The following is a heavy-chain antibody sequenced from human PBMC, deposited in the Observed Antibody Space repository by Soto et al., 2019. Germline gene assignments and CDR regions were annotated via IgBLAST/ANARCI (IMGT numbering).Heavy chain of an antibody. CDR2: IIPIFGTA. CDR1: GGTFSSYA. CDR3: GRWEYDYVGGGYRLSVMDV. D-gene: IGHD3-16*02. J-gene: IGHJ6*02. V-gene: IGHV1-69*05. Sequence: QVQLVQSGAEVKKPGSSVKVSCKASGGTFSSYAISWVRQAPGQGLEWMGGIIPIFGTANYAQKFQGRVTMPPDEXXSXSXXELTSLRSWDTAVYYVGRWEYDYVGGGYRLSVMDVWGHGPTVTVSS.